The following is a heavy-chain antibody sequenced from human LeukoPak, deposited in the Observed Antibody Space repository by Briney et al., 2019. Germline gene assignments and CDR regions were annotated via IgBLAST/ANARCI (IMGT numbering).Heavy chain of an antibody. CDR1: GYTFTTYW. V-gene: IGHV5-51*01. Sequence: GESLKISCKGSGYTFTTYWIGWVRQMPGKGLEYMGIIYPGDSDTRYSPSFQGQVTISADKSVSTAYLQWSSLKASDIAMYYCARGHAFDIWGQGTMVTVSS. CDR3: ARGHAFDI. CDR2: IYPGDSDT. J-gene: IGHJ3*02.